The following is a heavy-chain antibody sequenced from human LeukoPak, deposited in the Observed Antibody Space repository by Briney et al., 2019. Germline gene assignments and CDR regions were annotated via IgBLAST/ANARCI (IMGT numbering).Heavy chain of an antibody. J-gene: IGHJ4*02. Sequence: GGSLRLSCAASGFTFSSYAMHWVRQAPGKGLEWVAVISYDGSNKYYAESVKGRFTISRDNSKNTLYLQMNSLRAEDTAVYYCARDFSRVVTMIDYWGQGTLVTVSS. V-gene: IGHV3-30*04. D-gene: IGHD3-3*01. CDR3: ARDFSRVVTMIDY. CDR1: GFTFSSYA. CDR2: ISYDGSNK.